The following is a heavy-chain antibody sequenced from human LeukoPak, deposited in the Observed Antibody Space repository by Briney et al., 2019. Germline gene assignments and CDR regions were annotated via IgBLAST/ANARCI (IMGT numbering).Heavy chain of an antibody. D-gene: IGHD3-22*01. CDR3: ARGGYYYFDY. J-gene: IGHJ4*02. V-gene: IGHV4-30-2*01. CDR1: GGSISSGGYY. Sequence: KPSETLSLTCTVSGGSISSGGYYWSWIRQPPGKGLEWIGYIYHSGSTYYNPSLKSRVTISVDRSKNQFSLKLSSVTAADTAVYYCARGGYYYFDYWGQGTLVTVSS. CDR2: IYHSGST.